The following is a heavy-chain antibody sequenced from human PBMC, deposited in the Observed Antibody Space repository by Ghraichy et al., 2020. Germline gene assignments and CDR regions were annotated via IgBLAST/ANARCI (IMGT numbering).Heavy chain of an antibody. V-gene: IGHV3-30*02. CDR3: ANAGNQYATAWLMLCS. CDR2: IRYDGTIT. Sequence: GGSLRLSCVASGFTFKNYGMHWVRQAPGKGPEWLAFIRYDGTITFYAGSVKGRFTISRDDSKSTLFLYMSSLRNEDSAKYYCANAGNQYATAWLMLCSWGQGTHVTVSS. D-gene: IGHD1-1*01. CDR1: GFTFKNYG. J-gene: IGHJ5*02.